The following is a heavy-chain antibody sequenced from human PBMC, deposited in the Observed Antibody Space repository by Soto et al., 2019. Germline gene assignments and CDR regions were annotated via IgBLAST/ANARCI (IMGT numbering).Heavy chain of an antibody. CDR3: ARGTYYNWNALGGIDV. V-gene: IGHV3-21*01. J-gene: IGHJ6*02. Sequence: VGSLRLSCAASGFTFSSYSMNWVRQAPGKGLEWVSSISSSSSYIYYADSVKGRFTISRDNAKNSPYLQMNSLRAEDTAVYYCARGTYYNWNALGGIDVWGQGTTVTVSS. CDR1: GFTFSSYS. CDR2: ISSSSSYI. D-gene: IGHD1-20*01.